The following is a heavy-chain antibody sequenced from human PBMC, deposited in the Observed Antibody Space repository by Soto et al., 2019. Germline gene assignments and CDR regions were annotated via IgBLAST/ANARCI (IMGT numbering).Heavy chain of an antibody. J-gene: IGHJ6*02. CDR1: GFTFSSYG. V-gene: IGHV3-30*18. Sequence: QVQLVESGGGVVQPGRSRRLSCAASGFTFSSYGMHWVRQAPGKGLEWVAVISYDGSNKYYADSVKGRFTISRDNSKNTLYLQMNSLRAEDTAVYYCAKDQWLIDLYGMDVWGQGTTVTVSS. CDR3: AKDQWLIDLYGMDV. D-gene: IGHD5-12*01. CDR2: ISYDGSNK.